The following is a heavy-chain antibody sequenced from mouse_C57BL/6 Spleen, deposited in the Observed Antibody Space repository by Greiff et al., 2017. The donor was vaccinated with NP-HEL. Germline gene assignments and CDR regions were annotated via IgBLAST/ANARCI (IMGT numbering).Heavy chain of an antibody. V-gene: IGHV1-80*01. Sequence: QVHVKQSGAELVKPGASVKISCKASGYAFSSYWMNWVKQRPGKGLEWIGQIYPGDGDTNYNGKFKGKATLTADKSSSTAYMQLSSLTSEDSAVYFGARSNYYGSSYPYYYAMDYWGQGTSVTVSS. D-gene: IGHD1-1*01. CDR3: ARSNYYGSSYPYYYAMDY. CDR2: IYPGDGDT. J-gene: IGHJ4*01. CDR1: GYAFSSYW.